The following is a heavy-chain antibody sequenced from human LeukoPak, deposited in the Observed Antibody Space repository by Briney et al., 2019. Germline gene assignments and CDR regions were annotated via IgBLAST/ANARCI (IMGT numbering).Heavy chain of an antibody. CDR3: ARSTVTTLGQFDY. CDR1: GYTFTGYY. Sequence: ASVKVSCKASGYTFTGYYMHWVRQAPGQGLEWMGWINPNSGGTNYAQKFQGRVTMTRDTSTSTAYMELSRLRSDDTAVYYCARSTVTTLGQFDYWGQGTLVTVSP. CDR2: INPNSGGT. J-gene: IGHJ4*02. V-gene: IGHV1-2*02. D-gene: IGHD4-17*01.